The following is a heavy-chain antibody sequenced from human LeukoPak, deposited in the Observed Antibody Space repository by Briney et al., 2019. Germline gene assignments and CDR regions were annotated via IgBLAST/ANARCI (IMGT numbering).Heavy chain of an antibody. J-gene: IGHJ3*02. Sequence: PGGSLRLSCAASGFTFKNYGMHWVRQATGKGLEWVARLHPDGTTTHYADSVKGRFTISRDSARTTLFLQMDSLTVEDTAVFYCARAATHTRNALDIWGPGTMVTVSS. CDR1: GFTFKNYG. D-gene: IGHD2-21*01. CDR3: ARAATHTRNALDI. CDR2: LHPDGTTT. V-gene: IGHV3-74*01.